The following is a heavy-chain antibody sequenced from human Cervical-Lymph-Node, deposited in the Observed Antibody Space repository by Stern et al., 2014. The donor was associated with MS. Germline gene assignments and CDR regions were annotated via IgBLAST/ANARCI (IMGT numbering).Heavy chain of an antibody. CDR1: GFTFSTYD. J-gene: IGHJ6*02. CDR2: IGTAGDT. D-gene: IGHD3-10*01. CDR3: ARNRSPYGSGSQGMDV. Sequence: EVQLVQSGGGLVQPGGSLRLSCAASGFTFSTYDMHWVRQATGKGLEWVSAIGTAGDTYYPASVKGRFTISRENAKNSLYLQMSSLRDGDTAVYYCARNRSPYGSGSQGMDVWGQGTTVTVSS. V-gene: IGHV3-13*01.